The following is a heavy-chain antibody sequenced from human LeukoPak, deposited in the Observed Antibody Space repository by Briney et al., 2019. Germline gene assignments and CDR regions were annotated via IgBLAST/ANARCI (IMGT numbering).Heavy chain of an antibody. CDR3: ARGRGPGRYYFDY. J-gene: IGHJ4*02. CDR1: GFTFSDYG. V-gene: IGHV4-34*01. Sequence: GSLRLSCAASGFTFSDYGMHWVRQAPGKGLEWVGEINHSGSTNYNPSLKSRVTISVDTSKNQFSLKLSSVTAADTAVYYCARGRGPGRYYFDYWGQGTLVTVST. CDR2: INHSGST. D-gene: IGHD3-10*01.